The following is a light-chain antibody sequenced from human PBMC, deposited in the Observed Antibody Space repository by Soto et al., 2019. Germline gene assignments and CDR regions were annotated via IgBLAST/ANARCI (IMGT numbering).Light chain of an antibody. CDR1: QTISSLY. CDR3: QQYGNSPRT. Sequence: IVLTQSPGTLSLSPGERATLSCTTSQTISSLYLAWYQQKPGQAPRLLISSTSSRATGIPDRFSGSGSGTEFTLIISRLEPEDFAVYYCQQYGNSPRTFGQGTKVDIK. V-gene: IGKV3-20*01. J-gene: IGKJ1*01. CDR2: STS.